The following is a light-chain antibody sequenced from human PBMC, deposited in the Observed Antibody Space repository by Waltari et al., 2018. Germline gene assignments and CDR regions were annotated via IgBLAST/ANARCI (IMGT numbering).Light chain of an antibody. J-gene: IGLJ2*01. CDR1: SNDVGVYNS. V-gene: IGLV2-14*01. CDR3: SSQSSNDVVL. CDR2: DVS. Sequence: QSALTQPASVSGSPGQSVTILCAGTSNDVGVYNSVSWYQEHPSQAPRVIIYDVSVRPSGVSDRSSGSKSGNTASLTISLLQSEDEADYYCSSQSSNDVVLFGGGTKQPVL.